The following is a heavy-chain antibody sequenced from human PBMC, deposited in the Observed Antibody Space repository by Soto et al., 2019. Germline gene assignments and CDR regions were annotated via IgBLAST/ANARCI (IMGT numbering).Heavy chain of an antibody. V-gene: IGHV3-23*01. CDR3: AKDGASGSYPPYYYFGMDV. D-gene: IGHD1-26*01. CDR1: GYPVSLYA. Sequence: GFPRLSCEASGYPVSLYAISCVRPSPGKGLEWVSTLSGSGGNAYYADSVKGRFSISRDNSKNTLRLQMNSLRADDTAVYYCAKDGASGSYPPYYYFGMDVWGQGKTVTVS. J-gene: IGHJ6*02. CDR2: LSGSGGNA.